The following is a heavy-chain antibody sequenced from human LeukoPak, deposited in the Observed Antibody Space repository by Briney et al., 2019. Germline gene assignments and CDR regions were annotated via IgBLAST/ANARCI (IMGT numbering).Heavy chain of an antibody. D-gene: IGHD2-2*01. CDR2: IQYDGRNK. CDR3: ARRTGYQLLHFDY. J-gene: IGHJ4*02. CDR1: GFSFSSYD. Sequence: PGGSLRLSCAASGFSFSSYDIHWVRQAPGKGLEWVAFIQYDGRNKYYADSVKGRFTISRDTSKNTLYLQMNSLRGEDTAVYYCARRTGYQLLHFDYWGQGTLVTVSS. V-gene: IGHV3-30*02.